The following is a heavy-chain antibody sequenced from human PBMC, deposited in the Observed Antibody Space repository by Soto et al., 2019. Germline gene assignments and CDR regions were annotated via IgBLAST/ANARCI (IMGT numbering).Heavy chain of an antibody. CDR2: IDHTGTT. Sequence: SETLSLTCAVSGHPVSSGYFWGWIRQPPKKGLEWIAIIDHTGTTHYNPSLESRVAIALDTSKNQVSLKLTSLTAADTAIYYCARGRGKGKYRHYGMNVWGKGTAVTVSS. V-gene: IGHV4-38-2*01. CDR1: GHPVSSGYF. D-gene: IGHD3-10*01. J-gene: IGHJ6*04. CDR3: ARGRGKGKYRHYGMNV.